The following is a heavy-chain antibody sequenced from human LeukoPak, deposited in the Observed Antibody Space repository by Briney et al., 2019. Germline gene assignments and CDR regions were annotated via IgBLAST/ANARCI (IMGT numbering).Heavy chain of an antibody. V-gene: IGHV3-23*01. CDR2: ISGSGGST. D-gene: IGHD2-21*01. Sequence: GGSLRLSCAAPGFTFSTYAMSWVRQAPGKGLEWVSVISGSGGSTYYADSVKGRFTISRDNSKNTLYLQMNSLRADDTAIYYCAKCGHLGHYFDYWGQGILVTVSS. CDR3: AKCGHLGHYFDY. J-gene: IGHJ4*02. CDR1: GFTFSTYA.